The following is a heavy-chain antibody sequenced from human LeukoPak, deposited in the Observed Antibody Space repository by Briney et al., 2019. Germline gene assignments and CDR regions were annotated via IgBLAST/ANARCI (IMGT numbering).Heavy chain of an antibody. CDR3: ARLSSSRVMDV. CDR2: IYTSGST. Sequence: SETLSLTCTVSGGSISSYDWSWIRQPPGKGLEWIGYIYTSGSTNYNPSLKSPVTISVDTSKNQFSLKLSSVTAADTAVYYCARLSSSRVMDVWGKGTTVTVSS. J-gene: IGHJ6*04. V-gene: IGHV4-4*09. CDR1: GGSISSYD. D-gene: IGHD6-6*01.